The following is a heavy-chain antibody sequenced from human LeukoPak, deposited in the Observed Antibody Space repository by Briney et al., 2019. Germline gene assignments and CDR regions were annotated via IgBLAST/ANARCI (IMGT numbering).Heavy chain of an antibody. CDR1: GFTFSSYE. V-gene: IGHV3-48*03. CDR2: ISSSGSTI. Sequence: GGSLRLSCAASGFTFSSYEMNWVRQAPGKGLEWVSYISSSGSTIYYADSVKGRFTISRDNAKNSLYLQMNSLRAEDTALYYCARDGDTALDAFDIWGQGTMVTVSS. CDR3: ARDGDTALDAFDI. J-gene: IGHJ3*02. D-gene: IGHD5-18*01.